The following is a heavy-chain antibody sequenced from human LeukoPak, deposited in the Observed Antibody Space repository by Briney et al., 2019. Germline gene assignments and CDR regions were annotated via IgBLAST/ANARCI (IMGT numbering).Heavy chain of an antibody. CDR1: GFTFSSSW. D-gene: IGHD5-12*01. CDR2: ISYDGSNK. J-gene: IGHJ4*02. Sequence: PGGSLRLSCEASGFTFSSSWMNWVRQAPGKGLEWVAVISYDGSNKYYADSVKGRFTIARDNSKNTLYLQMNSLRAEDTAVYYCAKGTSKWLRNCPIDYWGQGTLVTVSS. CDR3: AKGTSKWLRNCPIDY. V-gene: IGHV3-30*18.